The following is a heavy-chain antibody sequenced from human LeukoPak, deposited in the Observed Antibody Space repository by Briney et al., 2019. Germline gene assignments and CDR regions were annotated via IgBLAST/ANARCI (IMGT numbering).Heavy chain of an antibody. Sequence: ASVKVSCKASGYTFTSYDINWVRQATGQGLEWMGWMNPNSGNTGYAQKFQGRVTMTRNTSINTAYMELSSLRFEDTAVYYCARWGRRKGVSSGWYADYWGQGTLVTVSS. CDR1: GYTFTSYD. J-gene: IGHJ4*02. D-gene: IGHD6-19*01. CDR2: MNPNSGNT. CDR3: ARWGRRKGVSSGWYADY. V-gene: IGHV1-8*01.